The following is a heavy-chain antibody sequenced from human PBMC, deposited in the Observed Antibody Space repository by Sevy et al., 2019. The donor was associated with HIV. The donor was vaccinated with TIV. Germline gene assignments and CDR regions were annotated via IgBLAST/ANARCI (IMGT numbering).Heavy chain of an antibody. V-gene: IGHV3-23*01. CDR1: GFTFNNFA. J-gene: IGHJ4*02. D-gene: IGHD5-18*01. CDR2: ISGNGDYT. Sequence: GGSLRLSCAASGFTFNNFAMGWVRQAPGKGLDWISVISGNGDYTYYADSVKGRFTISRDNSKNTLFLQMNSLRAEDTAIFYWAKKMGGGSGMAFLVDYWGQGTLVTVSS. CDR3: AKKMGGGSGMAFLVDY.